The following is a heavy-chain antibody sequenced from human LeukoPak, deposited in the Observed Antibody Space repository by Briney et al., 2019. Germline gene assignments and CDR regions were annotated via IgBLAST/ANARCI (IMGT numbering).Heavy chain of an antibody. J-gene: IGHJ4*02. CDR2: ISGNGVGT. CDR1: GFTFSNFA. D-gene: IGHD2-2*01. Sequence: GGSLRLSCAASGFTFSNFAMRWVRQAPGKGLEWVSSISGNGVGTYYADSVKGRFTISRDNSKNSLNLQMNSLRVEDTAVYYCAKRGSTTYHFDSWGQGTLVTASS. V-gene: IGHV3-23*01. CDR3: AKRGSTTYHFDS.